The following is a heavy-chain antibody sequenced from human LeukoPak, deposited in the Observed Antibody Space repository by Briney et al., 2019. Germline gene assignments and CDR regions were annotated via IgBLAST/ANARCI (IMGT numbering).Heavy chain of an antibody. J-gene: IGHJ2*01. CDR2: IYYSGST. Sequence: SETLSLTCTVSGGSISSYYWSWIRQPPGKGLEWIGYIYYSGSTNYNPSLKSRVTISVDTSKNQFSLKLSSVTAADTAVYYCARLLSGSYYAYWYFDLWGRGTLVTVSS. D-gene: IGHD1-26*01. V-gene: IGHV4-59*08. CDR3: ARLLSGSYYAYWYFDL. CDR1: GGSISSYY.